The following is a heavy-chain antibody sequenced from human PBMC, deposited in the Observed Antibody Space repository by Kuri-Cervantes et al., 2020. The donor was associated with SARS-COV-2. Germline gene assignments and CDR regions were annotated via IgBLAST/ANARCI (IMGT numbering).Heavy chain of an antibody. V-gene: IGHV3-30*07. Sequence: GESLKISCVASAFAFSNSAIHWVRQAPGKGLEWVALISYDGSDKNYADSVKGRFTISRDNSKNTLYLQMNSLRAEDTAVYYCASITMVRGVIINFDYWGQGTLVTVSS. D-gene: IGHD3-10*01. CDR2: ISYDGSDK. CDR1: AFAFSNSA. CDR3: ASITMVRGVIINFDY. J-gene: IGHJ4*02.